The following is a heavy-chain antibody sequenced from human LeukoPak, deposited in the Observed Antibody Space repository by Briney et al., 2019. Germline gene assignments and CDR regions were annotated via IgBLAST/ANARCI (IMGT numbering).Heavy chain of an antibody. CDR2: IIPILGIA. D-gene: IGHD4-17*01. Sequence: GSSVKVSRKASGGTFSSYAISWVRQAPGQGLEWMGRIIPILGIANYAQKFQGRVTITADKSTSTAYMELSSLRSEDTAVYYCARDDYGDYLFAFDIWGQRTMVTVSS. CDR1: GGTFSSYA. CDR3: ARDDYGDYLFAFDI. V-gene: IGHV1-69*04. J-gene: IGHJ3*02.